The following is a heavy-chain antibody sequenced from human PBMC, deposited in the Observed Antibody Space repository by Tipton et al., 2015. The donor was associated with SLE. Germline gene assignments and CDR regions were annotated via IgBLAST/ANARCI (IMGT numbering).Heavy chain of an antibody. V-gene: IGHV4-4*07. CDR2: IYTSGST. Sequence: TLSLTCTVSGGSISSYYWSWIRQPAGKGLEWIGRIYTSGSTNYNPSLKSRVSMSVDTSKIQFSLKLSSVTAAVTAVYYCARASLDYYYGMDVWGQGTPVTVSS. CDR3: ARASLDYYYGMDV. J-gene: IGHJ6*02. CDR1: GGSISSYY.